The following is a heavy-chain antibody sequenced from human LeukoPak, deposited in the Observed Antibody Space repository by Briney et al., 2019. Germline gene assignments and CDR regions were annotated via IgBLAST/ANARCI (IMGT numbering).Heavy chain of an antibody. CDR2: IIPIFGTA. D-gene: IGHD1-26*01. CDR3: ARDRGIVGASDAFDI. Sequence: SVKVSCKASGGTFSSYAISWVRQAPGQGLEWMGRIIPIFGTANYAQKFQGRVTITADKSTSTAYMELSSLRSEDTAVYYCARDRGIVGASDAFDIWGQGTMVTVSS. CDR1: GGTFSSYA. V-gene: IGHV1-69*06. J-gene: IGHJ3*02.